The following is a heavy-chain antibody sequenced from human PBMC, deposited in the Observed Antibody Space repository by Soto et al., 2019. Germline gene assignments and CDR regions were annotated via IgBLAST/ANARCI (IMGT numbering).Heavy chain of an antibody. J-gene: IGHJ5*02. V-gene: IGHV4-61*01. CDR2: VYYSGST. Sequence: SETLSLTCTVSGASVNSENYCWSWIRQPPGKGLEWIGYVYYSGSTNYNPSLKSRATISLDTYRNQFSLKMTSMTSADTAFYYCARGVFRFLQWLDPWGQGTLVTVSS. CDR1: GASVNSENYC. CDR3: ARGVFRFLQWLDP. D-gene: IGHD3-3*01.